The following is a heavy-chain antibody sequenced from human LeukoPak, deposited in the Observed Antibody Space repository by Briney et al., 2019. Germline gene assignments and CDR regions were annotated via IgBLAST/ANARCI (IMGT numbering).Heavy chain of an antibody. D-gene: IGHD2-2*01. CDR3: ARGSSPTYPLDY. CDR2: TYYRGST. V-gene: IGHV4-59*08. J-gene: IGHJ4*02. CDR1: GGSISTYY. Sequence: SETLSLTCTVSGGSISTYYWSWIRQPPGKGLEWIGYTYYRGSTNYNPSLKSRVTISVDTSKNQFSLKLRSVTAADTAVYYCARGSSPTYPLDYWGQGTLDTVSS.